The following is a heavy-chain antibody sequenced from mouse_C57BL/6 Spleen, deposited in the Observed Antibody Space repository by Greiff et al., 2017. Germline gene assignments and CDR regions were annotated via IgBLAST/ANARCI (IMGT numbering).Heavy chain of an antibody. CDR2: ILPGSGST. D-gene: IGHD2-4*01. J-gene: IGHJ1*03. V-gene: IGHV1-9*01. CDR3: ARSKYYDYDWGYFDV. CDR1: GYTFTGYW. Sequence: QVQLKQSGAELMKPGASVTLSCKATGYTFTGYWIEWVKQRPGHGLEWIGEILPGSGSTNYNEKFKGKATFTADTSSNTAYMQLSSLTTEDSAIYYGARSKYYDYDWGYFDVWGTGTTVTVSS.